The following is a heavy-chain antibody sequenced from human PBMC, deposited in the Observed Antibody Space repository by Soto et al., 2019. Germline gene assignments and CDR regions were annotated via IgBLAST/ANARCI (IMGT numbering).Heavy chain of an antibody. D-gene: IGHD3-22*01. V-gene: IGHV4-28*01. CDR3: AKKNRDYYDNSGYYSA. CDR2: IYYSGST. Sequence: SETLCLTWAVPGYSISRGSWWGWIRQPPGKGLEWIGFIYYSGSTYYNPSLKSRVTMSVDTSKNQFSLNLSSVTAVDTAVYYCAKKNRDYYDNSGYYSAWGQGTLVTVS. CDR1: GYSISRGSW. J-gene: IGHJ5*02.